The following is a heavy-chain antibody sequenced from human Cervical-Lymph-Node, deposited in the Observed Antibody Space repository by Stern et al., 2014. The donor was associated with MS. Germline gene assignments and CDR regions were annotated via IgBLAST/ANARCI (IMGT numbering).Heavy chain of an antibody. CDR2: LSSDGNHQ. CDR3: AKETWIGAFKRRPGGFDS. CDR1: GFSFTTKT. J-gene: IGHJ5*01. D-gene: IGHD5-12*01. Sequence: MQLVESGGGVVQPGRSLRLSCAASGFSFTTKTLHWVRQAPGRGLKWVAVLSSDGNHQSYSDSVKGRFTISRDNSKNTLYLQMNSLKPEDTAVYYCAKETWIGAFKRRPGGFDSWGRGTLVTVSS. V-gene: IGHV3-30*01.